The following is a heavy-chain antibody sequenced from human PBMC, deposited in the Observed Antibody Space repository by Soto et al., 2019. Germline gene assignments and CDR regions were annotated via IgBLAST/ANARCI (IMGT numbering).Heavy chain of an antibody. CDR1: GSTFNNFA. D-gene: IGHD1-26*01. J-gene: IGHJ4*02. CDR2: IVVMSNAA. V-gene: IGHV1-69*06. CDR3: ARAIKRWEVNYYFYY. Sequence: QVVLLQSGAEVKEPGSSVRLSCQVSGSTFNNFAFSWVRQAPGQGPLWLGGIVVMSNAADYSQRFQDTVMSTADTSTSILYMELGSLTFDDTAVYYCARAIKRWEVNYYFYYWGQVALATVSS.